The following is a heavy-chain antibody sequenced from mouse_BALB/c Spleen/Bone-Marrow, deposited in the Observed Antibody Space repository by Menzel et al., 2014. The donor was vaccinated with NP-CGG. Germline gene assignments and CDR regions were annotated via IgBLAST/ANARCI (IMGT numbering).Heavy chain of an antibody. CDR1: GFSFSGYG. V-gene: IGHV5-6-3*01. CDR2: INSSGGST. Sequence: VHVKQSGGGLVQPGGSLKLSCAASGFSFSGYGMSWVRQTPDKRLELVATINSSGGSTYYSDSVKGRFTISRDNAKNTLYLQMSSLKSEDTAMYYCARGYDYDSWFAYWGQGTLVTVSA. D-gene: IGHD2-4*01. J-gene: IGHJ3*01. CDR3: ARGYDYDSWFAY.